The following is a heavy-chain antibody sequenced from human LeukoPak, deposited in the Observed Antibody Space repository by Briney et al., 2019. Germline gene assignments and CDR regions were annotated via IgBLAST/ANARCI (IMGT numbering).Heavy chain of an antibody. V-gene: IGHV4-28*05. D-gene: IGHD1-26*01. J-gene: IGHJ5*02. CDR3: ARTRAGIAGGFDP. Sequence: SDTLSLTCDVSGYFSSSNWWGWIRQPPGKGLEWIGYISYTGSIYYNPSLESRVTMSVDTSKKQSSLKLTSVTAVDTAVYYCARTRAGIAGGFDPWGQGTLVTVSS. CDR2: ISYTGSI. CDR1: GYFSSSNW.